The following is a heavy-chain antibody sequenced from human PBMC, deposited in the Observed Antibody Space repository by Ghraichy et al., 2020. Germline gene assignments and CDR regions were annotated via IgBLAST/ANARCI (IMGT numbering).Heavy chain of an antibody. CDR2: IRYDGSNK. D-gene: IGHD4-11*01. J-gene: IGHJ5*02. Sequence: GGSLRLSCAASGFTFSSYGMHWVRQAPGKGLEWVAFIRYDGSNKYYADSVKGRFTISRDNSKNTLYLQMNSLRAEDTAVYYCAKATVTKILPAPFDPWGQGTLATVSS. CDR3: AKATVTKILPAPFDP. CDR1: GFTFSSYG. V-gene: IGHV3-30*02.